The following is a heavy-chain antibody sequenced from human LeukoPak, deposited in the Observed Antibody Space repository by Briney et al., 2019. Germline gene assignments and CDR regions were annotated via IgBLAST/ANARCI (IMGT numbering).Heavy chain of an antibody. Sequence: GGSLRLSCAASGFTFSTYGMHWVRQAPGKGLEWVAVIRFDGSDEYYADSVKGRFTISRDNSQDTLYLQMNSLRAEDTAVYYCARSIAARRNWFDPWGQGTLVTVSS. D-gene: IGHD6-6*01. CDR1: GFTFSTYG. CDR2: IRFDGSDE. J-gene: IGHJ5*02. CDR3: ARSIAARRNWFDP. V-gene: IGHV3-30*02.